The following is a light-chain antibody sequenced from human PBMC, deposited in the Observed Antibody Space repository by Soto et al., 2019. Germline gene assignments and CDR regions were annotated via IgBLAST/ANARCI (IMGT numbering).Light chain of an antibody. V-gene: IGKV1-9*01. CDR2: AAS. CDR1: QGISSY. J-gene: IGKJ4*01. Sequence: DIQLTQSPSFLSSSVGDRVTLTCQASQGISSYLAWYQQKPGKAPKLLVYAASTLQSGVPSRFSGSGSGTEFTLTISSLQTEDFANYYCQQLNSYLSLTFGGGTKVDIK. CDR3: QQLNSYLSLT.